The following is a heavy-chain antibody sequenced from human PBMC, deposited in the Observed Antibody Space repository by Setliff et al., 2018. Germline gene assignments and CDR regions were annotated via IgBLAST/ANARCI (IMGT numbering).Heavy chain of an antibody. CDR2: IYYSGST. Sequence: SETLSLTCTVSGGSISSSSYYWGWIRQPPGKGLEWIGSIYYSGSTYHNPSLKSRVTISVDTSKNQFSLKLSSVTAADTAVYYCARVLAAAGYYYYGMDVWGQGTTVTVSS. J-gene: IGHJ6*02. V-gene: IGHV4-39*07. CDR1: GGSISSSSYY. CDR3: ARVLAAAGYYYYGMDV. D-gene: IGHD6-13*01.